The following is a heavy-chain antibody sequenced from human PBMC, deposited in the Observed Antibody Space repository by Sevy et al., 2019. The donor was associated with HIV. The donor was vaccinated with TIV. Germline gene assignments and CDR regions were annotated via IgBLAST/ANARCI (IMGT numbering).Heavy chain of an antibody. V-gene: IGHV1-18*01. CDR3: ARDRNNYDSSSDPKGMDV. Sequence: ASVKVSCKASGYTFTRYGNSWVRQAPGQGLEWMGWISGNNDYTNYAQKIQGRVTMTTDTSTTVAYMELRSLRSDDTAVYYCARDRNNYDSSSDPKGMDVWGQGTTVTVSS. CDR1: GYTFTRYG. D-gene: IGHD3-22*01. J-gene: IGHJ6*02. CDR2: ISGNNDYT.